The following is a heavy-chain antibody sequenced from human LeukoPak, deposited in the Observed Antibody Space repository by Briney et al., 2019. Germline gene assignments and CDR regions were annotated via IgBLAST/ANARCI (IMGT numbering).Heavy chain of an antibody. J-gene: IGHJ6*02. CDR1: GVSISSGDYY. CDR2: IYYSGST. V-gene: IGHV4-30-4*01. Sequence: SETLSLTCTVSGVSISSGDYYWSWIRQPPGKGLEWIGYIYYSGSTYYNPSLKSRVTISVDTSKNQFSLKLSSVTAADTAVYYCARDSVDYYGMDVWGQGTTVTVSS. CDR3: ARDSVDYYGMDV.